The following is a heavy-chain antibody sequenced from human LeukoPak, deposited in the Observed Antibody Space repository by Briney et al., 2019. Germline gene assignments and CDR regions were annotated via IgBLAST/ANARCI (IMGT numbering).Heavy chain of an antibody. V-gene: IGHV3-21*01. Sequence: GGSLRLSCAASGFTFSSYSMNWVRQAPGKGLEWVSSISSSSSYIYYADSVKGRFTISRDNAKNSLYLQMNSLRAEDAAVYYCATLGRTAVAGTWGQGTLVTVSS. J-gene: IGHJ5*02. D-gene: IGHD6-19*01. CDR3: ATLGRTAVAGT. CDR2: ISSSSSYI. CDR1: GFTFSSYS.